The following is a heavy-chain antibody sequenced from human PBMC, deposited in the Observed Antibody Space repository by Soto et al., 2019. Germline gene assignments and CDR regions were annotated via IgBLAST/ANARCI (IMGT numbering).Heavy chain of an antibody. Sequence: GGSLRLSCAASGFIFNNYAMNWVRQAPGEGLQWVAGISASGVSTYYADSVKGRFIISRDNSKNTLFLQMNSLRAEDTAVYYSASYDFWSGYLSDYWGQGTLVTVSS. CDR1: GFIFNNYA. D-gene: IGHD3-3*01. V-gene: IGHV3-23*01. CDR2: ISASGVST. J-gene: IGHJ4*02. CDR3: ASYDFWSGYLSDY.